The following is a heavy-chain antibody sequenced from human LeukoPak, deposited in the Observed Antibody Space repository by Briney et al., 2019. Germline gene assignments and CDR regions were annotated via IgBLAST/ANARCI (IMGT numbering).Heavy chain of an antibody. CDR1: GGTFSSYA. Sequence: GASVKVSRKASGGTFSSYAISWARQAPGQGLEWMGGIIPIFGTANYAQKFQGRVTITTDESTSTAYMELSSLRSEDTAVYYCARSGYSYGSSPIENWFDPWGQGTLVTVSS. CDR3: ARSGYSYGSSPIENWFDP. V-gene: IGHV1-69*05. CDR2: IIPIFGTA. J-gene: IGHJ5*02. D-gene: IGHD5-18*01.